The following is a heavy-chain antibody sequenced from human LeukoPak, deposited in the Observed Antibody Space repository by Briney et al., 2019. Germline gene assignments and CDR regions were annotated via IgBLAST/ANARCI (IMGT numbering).Heavy chain of an antibody. J-gene: IGHJ4*02. D-gene: IGHD4-23*01. CDR3: ARGRHLTVVTPVDY. CDR2: INSDGSST. V-gene: IGHV3-74*01. Sequence: PGGSLRLSCSASGFTFSSYWMHWVRQAPGKGLVWVSRINSDGSSTSYADSVKGRFTISRDNAKNTLYLQMNSLRAEGTAVYYCARGRHLTVVTPVDYWGQGTLVTVSS. CDR1: GFTFSSYW.